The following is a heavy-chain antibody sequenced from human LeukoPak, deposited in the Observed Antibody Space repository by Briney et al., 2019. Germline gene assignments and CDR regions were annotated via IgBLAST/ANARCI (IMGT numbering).Heavy chain of an antibody. D-gene: IGHD6-13*01. V-gene: IGHV4-59*01. CDR2: IYYSGST. CDR1: GGSISSYY. Sequence: SETLSLTCTVSGGSISSYYWSWIRQPPGKGLEWIGYIYYSGSTNYHPSLKSRVTISVDTSKNQFSLKLSSVTAADTAVYYCARGEYSSSWYGRYYYYYMDVWGKGTTVTVPS. J-gene: IGHJ6*03. CDR3: ARGEYSSSWYGRYYYYYMDV.